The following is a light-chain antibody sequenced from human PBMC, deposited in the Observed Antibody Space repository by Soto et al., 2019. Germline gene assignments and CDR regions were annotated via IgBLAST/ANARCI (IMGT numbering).Light chain of an antibody. Sequence: EIVMTQSPATLSVSPGERATLSCSASQSVSSYLPWYHQKPGQAPRLLIYDASTRATGIPVRFSGSGSGTEFTLTISRLQSEAFGVYYCQQSKDWPGTFGQGTKVEIK. CDR3: QQSKDWPGT. V-gene: IGKV3-15*01. CDR2: DAS. CDR1: QSVSSY. J-gene: IGKJ1*01.